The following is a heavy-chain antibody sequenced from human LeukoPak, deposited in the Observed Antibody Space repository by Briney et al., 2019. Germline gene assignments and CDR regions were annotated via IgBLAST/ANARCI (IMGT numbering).Heavy chain of an antibody. J-gene: IGHJ5*02. CDR2: MNPNSGNT. Sequence: GASVKVSCKASGYTITSYDINWVRQATGQGLEWMGWMNPNSGNTGYAQKFQGRVTMTRNTSISTAYMELSSLRSEDTAVYYCAREYCSSTSCYFWFDPWGQGTLVTVSS. CDR1: GYTITSYD. CDR3: AREYCSSTSCYFWFDP. V-gene: IGHV1-8*01. D-gene: IGHD2-2*01.